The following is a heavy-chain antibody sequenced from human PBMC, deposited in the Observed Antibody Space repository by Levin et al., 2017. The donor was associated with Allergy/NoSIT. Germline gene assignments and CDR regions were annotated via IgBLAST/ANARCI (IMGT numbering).Heavy chain of an antibody. J-gene: IGHJ3*02. Sequence: SQTLSLTCTVSGASISSYYWSWIRQPAGKGLEWIGRIYTIGRTNYNPSLKRRVTMSLDTSKNQFSLKVTSVTAADTAVYYCVRDRGAFDIWGQGTTVTVSS. V-gene: IGHV4-4*07. CDR3: VRDRGAFDI. CDR2: IYTIGRT. CDR1: GASISSYY.